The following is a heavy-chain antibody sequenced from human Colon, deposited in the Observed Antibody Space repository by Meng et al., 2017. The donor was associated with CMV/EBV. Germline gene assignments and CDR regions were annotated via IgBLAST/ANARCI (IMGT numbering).Heavy chain of an antibody. J-gene: IGHJ4*02. Sequence: TLSLACFVFAGCLIGTNWGHRVRQPPERGLEWIGEIFHSAATNYNPSLKTRVTISIDKSKNQFSLKLTSVTAADTAVYFCGDPPAGYWGQGVLVTVSS. CDR3: GDPPAGY. CDR2: IFHSAAT. CDR1: AGCLIGTNW. V-gene: IGHV4-4*01.